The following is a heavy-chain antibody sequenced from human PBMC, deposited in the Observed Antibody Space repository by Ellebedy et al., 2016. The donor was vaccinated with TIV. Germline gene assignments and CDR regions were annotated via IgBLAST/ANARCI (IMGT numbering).Heavy chain of an antibody. V-gene: IGHV1-69*05. CDR3: ARDSRITGTTWGIGY. CDR1: GGTFSSYA. D-gene: IGHD1-20*01. J-gene: IGHJ4*02. CDR2: IIPIFGTA. Sequence: SVKVSXXASGGTFSSYAISWVRQAPGQGLEWMGGIIPIFGTANYAQKFQGRVTMTRDTSTSTVYMELSSLRSEDTAVYYCARDSRITGTTWGIGYWGQGTLVTVSS.